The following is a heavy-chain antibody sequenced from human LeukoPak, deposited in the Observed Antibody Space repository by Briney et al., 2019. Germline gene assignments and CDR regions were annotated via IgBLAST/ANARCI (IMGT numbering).Heavy chain of an antibody. CDR2: ISSNGGST. CDR3: ARARYYVWGSYRPYYFDY. CDR1: GFTFSSYA. J-gene: IGHJ4*02. V-gene: IGHV3-64*01. D-gene: IGHD3-16*02. Sequence: PGGSLRLSCAASGFTFSSYAMHWVRQAPGKGLEYVSAISSNGGSTYYANSVKGRFTISRDNSKNTLYLQTGSLRAEDMAVYYCARARYYVWGSYRPYYFDYWGQGTLVTVSS.